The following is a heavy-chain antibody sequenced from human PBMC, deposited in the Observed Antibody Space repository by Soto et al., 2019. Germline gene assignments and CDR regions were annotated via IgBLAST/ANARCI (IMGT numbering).Heavy chain of an antibody. D-gene: IGHD4-17*01. J-gene: IGHJ3*02. CDR3: ARETGLRAEAFDI. Sequence: QVQLQESGPGLVKPSQTLSLTCTVSGGSISSGGYYWSWIRQHPGKGLEWIGYIYYSGSTYYNPSLKSRVTISVDTSKNQFTLKLSSVTAADTAVYYCARETGLRAEAFDIWGQGTMVTVSS. CDR2: IYYSGST. CDR1: GGSISSGGYY. V-gene: IGHV4-31*03.